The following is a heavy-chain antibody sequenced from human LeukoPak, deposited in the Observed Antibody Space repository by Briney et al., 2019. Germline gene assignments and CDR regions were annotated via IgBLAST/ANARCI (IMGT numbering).Heavy chain of an antibody. CDR1: GFTFSSYS. CDR3: ARDWKTGLNV. CDR2: ISSSSSYI. Sequence: GGSLRLSCAASGFTFSSYSMYWVRQAPGKGLEWVSSISSSSSYIYYADSVKGRFTISRDNAKNSLYLQMNSLRAEDTAVYYCARDWKTGLNVWGKGTTVTVSS. V-gene: IGHV3-21*01. J-gene: IGHJ6*04. D-gene: IGHD1-1*01.